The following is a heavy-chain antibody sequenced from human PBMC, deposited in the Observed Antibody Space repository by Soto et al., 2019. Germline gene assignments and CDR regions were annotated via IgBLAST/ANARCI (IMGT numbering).Heavy chain of an antibody. V-gene: IGHV4-59*01. Sequence: PSETLSLTCTVSGGSISSYYWSWIRQPPGKGLEWIGYIYYSGSTNYNPSLKSRVTISVDTSKNQFSLKLSSVTAADTAVHYCARGGITMVRGHPGWFDPWGQGTLVTV. CDR3: ARGGITMVRGHPGWFDP. D-gene: IGHD3-10*01. CDR1: GGSISSYY. CDR2: IYYSGST. J-gene: IGHJ5*02.